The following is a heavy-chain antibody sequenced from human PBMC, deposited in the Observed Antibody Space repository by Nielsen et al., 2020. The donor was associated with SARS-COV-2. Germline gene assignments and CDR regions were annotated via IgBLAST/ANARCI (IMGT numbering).Heavy chain of an antibody. CDR3: ARCEALRGFGSSWSTGGSGYYYYMDV. CDR2: INSNSGGT. D-gene: IGHD6-13*01. V-gene: IGHV1-2*06. J-gene: IGHJ6*03. Sequence: ASVTLSCKAPGYTFTGYYMHWVRQAPGQGLEWMGRINSNSGGTNYAQKFQGRVTMTRDTSISTAYMELSRLRSNDTAVYYCARCEALRGFGSSWSTGGSGYYYYMDVWGKGTTATVSS. CDR1: GYTFTGYY.